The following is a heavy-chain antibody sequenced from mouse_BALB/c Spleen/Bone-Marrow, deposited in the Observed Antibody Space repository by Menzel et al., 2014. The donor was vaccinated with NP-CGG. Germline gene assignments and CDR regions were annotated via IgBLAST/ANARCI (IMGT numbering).Heavy chain of an antibody. CDR3: VRQDYDYPMDY. CDR1: GFTFNIYA. D-gene: IGHD2-4*01. V-gene: IGHV10-1*01. Sequence: EVKLVESGGGLVQPKGSLKLSCAASGFTFNIYAMNWVRQAPRKGLEWVARISSKSTNYTTCYADSVKDRFTISSDDSQSMLYLQMNNLKTEDTAIYYCVRQDYDYPMDYWGQGTSVTVPS. J-gene: IGHJ4*01. CDR2: ISSKSTNYTT.